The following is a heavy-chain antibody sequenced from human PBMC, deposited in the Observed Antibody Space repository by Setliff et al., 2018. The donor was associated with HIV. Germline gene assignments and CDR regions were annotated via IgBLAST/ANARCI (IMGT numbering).Heavy chain of an antibody. D-gene: IGHD6-13*01. CDR3: ARVVWMAAAGTIDYYYYGMDI. CDR2: INHRGIT. V-gene: IGHV4-34*01. Sequence: SETLSLTCAVYGESFSGYYWSWIRQPPGEGLEWIGEINHRGITNYSPSLKSRVTISVDTSKNQFSLKLRSVTAADTAVYYCARVVWMAAAGTIDYYYYGMDIWGQGTTVTVSS. J-gene: IGHJ6*02. CDR1: GESFSGYY.